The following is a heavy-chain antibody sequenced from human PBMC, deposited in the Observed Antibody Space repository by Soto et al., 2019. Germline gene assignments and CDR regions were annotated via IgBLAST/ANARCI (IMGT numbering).Heavy chain of an antibody. Sequence: ASVKVSCKASGGTFSSYTISWVRQAPGQGLEWMGRIIPILGITNYAQKFQGRVTITADTSTSTAYMELSSLRSEDTAVYYCARDRAITTYDFWSGYYPVRFDYWGQGTLVTVSS. CDR2: IIPILGIT. CDR3: ARDRAITTYDFWSGYYPVRFDY. D-gene: IGHD3-3*01. CDR1: GGTFSSYT. V-gene: IGHV1-69*04. J-gene: IGHJ4*02.